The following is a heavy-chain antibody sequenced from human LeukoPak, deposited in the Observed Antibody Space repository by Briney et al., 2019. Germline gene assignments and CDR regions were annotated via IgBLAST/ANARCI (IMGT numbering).Heavy chain of an antibody. Sequence: GEFLKISCESSGYSYSSYWIGWVRQMPGKGLEWMGIIYPDDSDTRYSPSFQGQVTISTDKSISTAYLQWSSLKASDTAMYYCARRAVAGTSFDYWGQGTLVTVSS. CDR3: ARRAVAGTSFDY. V-gene: IGHV5-51*01. D-gene: IGHD6-19*01. CDR2: IYPDDSDT. CDR1: GYSYSSYW. J-gene: IGHJ4*02.